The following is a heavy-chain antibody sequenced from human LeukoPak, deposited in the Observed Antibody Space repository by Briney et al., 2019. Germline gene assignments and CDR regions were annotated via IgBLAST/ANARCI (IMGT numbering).Heavy chain of an antibody. Sequence: GGSLTLSCVASGFSFNTYSMNWVRQAPGKGLEWVSSISSSSRYIFYPESLKGRLTISRDNAKKSLYLQISSLTDGDTAIYYCARARSYDSGVFGMDVWGQGTAVTVSS. CDR2: ISSSSRYI. CDR1: GFSFNTYS. V-gene: IGHV3-21*01. CDR3: ARARSYDSGVFGMDV. D-gene: IGHD5-12*01. J-gene: IGHJ6*02.